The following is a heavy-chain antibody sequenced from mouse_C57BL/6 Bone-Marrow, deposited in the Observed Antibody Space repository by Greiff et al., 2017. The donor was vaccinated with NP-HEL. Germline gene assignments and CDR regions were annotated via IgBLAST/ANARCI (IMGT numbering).Heavy chain of an antibody. CDR3: ARDRDYGSSGADY. J-gene: IGHJ4*01. CDR1: GYSITSGYY. V-gene: IGHV3-6*01. Sequence: EVKLEESGPGLVKPSQSLSLTCSVTGYSITSGYYWYWIRQFPGNKLEWMGYISYDGSNNYNPSLKNRISITRDTSKNQFFLKLNSVTTEDTATYYSARDRDYGSSGADYWGQGTSVTVAS. D-gene: IGHD1-1*01. CDR2: ISYDGSN.